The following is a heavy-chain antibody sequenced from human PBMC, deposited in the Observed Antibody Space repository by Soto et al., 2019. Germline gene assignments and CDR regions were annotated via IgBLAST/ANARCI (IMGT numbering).Heavy chain of an antibody. CDR3: ARAPYYDILTGRHQFDY. J-gene: IGHJ4*02. D-gene: IGHD3-9*01. CDR2: INHSGST. Sequence: QVQLQQWGAGLLKPSETLSLTCAVYGGSFSGYYWSWIRQPPGKGLEWIGEINHSGSTNYNPSLKSRVTISVDTSKNQFSLKLSSVTAADTAEYYCARAPYYDILTGRHQFDYWGQGTLVTVSS. CDR1: GGSFSGYY. V-gene: IGHV4-34*01.